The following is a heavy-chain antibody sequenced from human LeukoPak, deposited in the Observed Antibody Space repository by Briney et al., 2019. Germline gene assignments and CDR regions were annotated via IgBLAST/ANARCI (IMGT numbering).Heavy chain of an antibody. CDR2: IRSKANSYAT. D-gene: IGHD6-6*01. V-gene: IGHV3-73*01. J-gene: IGHJ3*02. Sequence: TGGSLRLSCAASGFTFSGSAMHWVRQASGKGLEWVGRIRSKANSYATAYAASVKGRFTISRDDSKNAAYLQMNSLKTEDTAVYYFTVPFDIWGQGTMVTVSS. CDR1: GFTFSGSA. CDR3: TVPFDI.